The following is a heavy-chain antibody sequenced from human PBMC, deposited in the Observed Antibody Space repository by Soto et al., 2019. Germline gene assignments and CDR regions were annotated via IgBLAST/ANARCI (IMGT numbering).Heavy chain of an antibody. CDR3: ARDDRKLLGYYYYGMDV. CDR2: ISAYNGNT. V-gene: IGHV1-18*01. J-gene: IGHJ6*04. Sequence: ASVKVSCKASGYTFTSYGISWVRQAPGQGLEWMGWISAYNGNTNYAQKLQGRVTMTTDTSTSTAYMELRSLRSDDTAVYYCARDDRKLLGYYYYGMDVWGKGTTVTVSS. CDR1: GYTFTSYG. D-gene: IGHD6-19*01.